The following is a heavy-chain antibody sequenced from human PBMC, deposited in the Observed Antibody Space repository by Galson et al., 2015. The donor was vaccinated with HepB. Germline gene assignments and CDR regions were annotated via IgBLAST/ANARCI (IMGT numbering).Heavy chain of an antibody. CDR2: IKSKTDGGTT. V-gene: IGHV3-15*01. J-gene: IGHJ3*02. CDR1: GFTFSNAW. Sequence: SLRLSCAASGFTFSNAWMSWVRQAPGKGLEWVGRIKSKTDGGTTDYAAPVKGRFTISRDDSKNTLYLQMNSLKTEDTAVYYCTTDNYYDSSGYHLDAFDIWGQGTMVTVSS. CDR3: TTDNYYDSSGYHLDAFDI. D-gene: IGHD3-22*01.